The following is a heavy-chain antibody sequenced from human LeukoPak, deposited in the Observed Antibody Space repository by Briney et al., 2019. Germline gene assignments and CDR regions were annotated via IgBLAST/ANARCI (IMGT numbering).Heavy chain of an antibody. CDR2: IIPIFGTA. CDR1: GGTFSSYA. D-gene: IGHD4-17*01. Sequence: ASVKVSCKASGGTFSSYALSWVRQAPGQGLEWMGGIIPIFGTANYAQKFQGRVTITADGSTSTAYMELSSLRSDDTAVYYCARERRGYGDPIDYWGQGTLVTVSS. CDR3: ARERRGYGDPIDY. V-gene: IGHV1-69*13. J-gene: IGHJ4*02.